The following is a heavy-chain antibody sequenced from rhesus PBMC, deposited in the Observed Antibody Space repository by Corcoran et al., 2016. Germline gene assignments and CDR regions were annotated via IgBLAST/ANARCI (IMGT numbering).Heavy chain of an antibody. Sequence: QLQLQESGPGLVKPSETLSVTCAVSGGSISSSYWSWIRQAPGKGLEWIGYIYGSGSSTTHSPSLKSRVTLSVDTSKNQLSLKLSSVTAADTAVYYCASGYSGYSSVFDYWGQGVLVTVSS. CDR1: GGSISSSY. D-gene: IGHD5-24*01. CDR2: IYGSGSST. CDR3: ASGYSGYSSVFDY. J-gene: IGHJ4*01. V-gene: IGHV4-169*02.